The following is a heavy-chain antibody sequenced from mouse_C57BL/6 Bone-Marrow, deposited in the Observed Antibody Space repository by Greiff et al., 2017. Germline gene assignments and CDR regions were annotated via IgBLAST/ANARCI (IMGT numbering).Heavy chain of an antibody. V-gene: IGHV1-81*01. CDR1: GYTFTSYG. D-gene: IGHD1-1*01. J-gene: IGHJ2*01. CDR3: ARGGITTCFDY. CDR2: IYPRSGNT. Sequence: VQLQQSGAELARPGASVKLSCKASGYTFTSYGISWVKQRTGQGLEWIGEIYPRSGNTYYNEKFKGKATLTADKSSSTAYMELRSLTSEDSAVYFCARGGITTCFDYGGQGTTLTVSS.